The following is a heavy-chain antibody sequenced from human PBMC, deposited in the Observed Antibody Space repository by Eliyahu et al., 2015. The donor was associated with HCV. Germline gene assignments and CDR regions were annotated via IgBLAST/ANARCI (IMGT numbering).Heavy chain of an antibody. J-gene: IGHJ6*03. CDR2: LNHDGSI. Sequence: QVHLQQWGEGLLKSSETLSLTCAIYGGAFSGYDWAWIRQPPGKGPEWLGELNHDGSIKYNPSVRGRVSITGDMSKNQFSLRLQPMGAADTAIYFCARGRPAEYDLWGDYFIDTWGQGIAVTVAS. D-gene: IGHD3/OR15-3a*01. V-gene: IGHV4-34*01. CDR3: ARGRPAEYDLWGDYFIDT. CDR1: GGAFSGYD.